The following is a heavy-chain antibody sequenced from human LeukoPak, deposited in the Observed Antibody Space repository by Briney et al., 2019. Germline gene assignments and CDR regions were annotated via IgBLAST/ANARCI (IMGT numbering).Heavy chain of an antibody. Sequence: VASVKVSCKASGYTFTGYYMHWVRQAPGQGLEWMGRINPNSGGTNYAQKFQGGVTMTRDTSISTAYMELSRLRSDDTAVYYCARPRVGATFFDYWGQGTLVTVSS. J-gene: IGHJ4*02. D-gene: IGHD1-26*01. CDR2: INPNSGGT. CDR1: GYTFTGYY. CDR3: ARPRVGATFFDY. V-gene: IGHV1-2*06.